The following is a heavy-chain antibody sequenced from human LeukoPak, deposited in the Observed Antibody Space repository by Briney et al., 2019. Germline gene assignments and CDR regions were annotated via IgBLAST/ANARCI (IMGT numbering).Heavy chain of an antibody. Sequence: TSETLSLTCTVSGGSISSSSYYWGWIRQPPGKGLEWIGSIYYSGSTYNNPSLKSRVTISVDTSKNQFTLKLSSVTAADTAVYCCARDCSSTSEEYYMDVWGKGTTVTVSS. CDR3: ARDCSSTSEEYYMDV. V-gene: IGHV4-39*02. CDR2: IYYSGST. J-gene: IGHJ6*03. D-gene: IGHD2-2*01. CDR1: GGSISSSSYY.